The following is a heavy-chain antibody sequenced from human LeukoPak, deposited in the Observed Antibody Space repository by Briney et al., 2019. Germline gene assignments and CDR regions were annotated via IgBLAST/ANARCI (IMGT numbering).Heavy chain of an antibody. V-gene: IGHV3-23*01. CDR3: ANGKFTMVRGVILGDYYYYMDV. CDR1: GFTFSSYG. J-gene: IGHJ6*03. D-gene: IGHD3-10*01. Sequence: PGGTLRLSRAASGFTFSSYGMSWVRQAPGKGLEWVSAISGSGGSTYYADSVKGRFTISRDNSKNTLYLQMNSLRAEDTAVYYCANGKFTMVRGVILGDYYYYMDVWGKGTTVTISS. CDR2: ISGSGGST.